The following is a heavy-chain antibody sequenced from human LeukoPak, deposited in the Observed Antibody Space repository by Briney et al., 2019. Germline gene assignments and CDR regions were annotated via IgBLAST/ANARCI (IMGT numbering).Heavy chain of an antibody. CDR3: ARSDFRCGLNFDS. J-gene: IGHJ4*02. CDR1: GDSISTNY. V-gene: IGHV4-4*07. D-gene: IGHD3-3*01. CDR2: VYTTGST. Sequence: SETLSLTCTVSGDSISTNYWSWIRQPAGKGLEWIGRVYTTGSTNYNPSLKSRLTISVDTSKNQFSLKLSSVTVADTAVYYCARSDFRCGLNFDSWGQGALVTVSS.